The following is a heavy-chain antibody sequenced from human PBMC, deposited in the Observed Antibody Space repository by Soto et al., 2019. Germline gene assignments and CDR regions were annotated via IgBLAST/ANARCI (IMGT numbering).Heavy chain of an antibody. CDR3: AKDRMNFNTGLDPFD. J-gene: IGHJ3*01. CDR2: IGCGDT. V-gene: IGHV3-23*01. CDR1: GFTFNTYA. D-gene: IGHD2-15*01. Sequence: EGSLRLSCTASGFTFNTYAMSWVRQAPGKGLEWVAGIGCGDTHYADSLTGRFTVSRDDSKSPLSLQMNSLRVEDTAVYYCAKDRMNFNTGLDPFD.